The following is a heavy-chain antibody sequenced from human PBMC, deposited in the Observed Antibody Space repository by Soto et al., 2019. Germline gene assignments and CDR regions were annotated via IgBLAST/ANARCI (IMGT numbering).Heavy chain of an antibody. CDR1: GYTFTGYY. J-gene: IGHJ4*02. V-gene: IGHV1-2*04. D-gene: IGHD3-3*01. CDR2: INPNSGGT. Sequence: GASVKVSCKASGYTFTGYYMHWVRQAPGQGLEWMGWINPNSGGTNYAQKFQGWVTMTRDTSISTAYMELSRLRSDDTAVYYCARALGDDFWSANLPFDYWGQGTLVTVSS. CDR3: ARALGDDFWSANLPFDY.